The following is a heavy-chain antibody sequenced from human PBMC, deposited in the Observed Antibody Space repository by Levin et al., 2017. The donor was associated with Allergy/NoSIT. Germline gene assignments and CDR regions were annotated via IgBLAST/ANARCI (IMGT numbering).Heavy chain of an antibody. V-gene: IGHV1-69*13. D-gene: IGHD4-17*01. CDR3: AGDGYGAQLPHS. Sequence: GASVKVSCKASGGTFSSYAISWVRQAPGQGLEWMGGIIPIFGTANYAQKFQGRVTITADESTSTAYMELSSLRSEDTAVYYCAGDGYGAQLPHSWGQGTLVTVSS. CDR1: GGTFSSYA. J-gene: IGHJ4*02. CDR2: IIPIFGTA.